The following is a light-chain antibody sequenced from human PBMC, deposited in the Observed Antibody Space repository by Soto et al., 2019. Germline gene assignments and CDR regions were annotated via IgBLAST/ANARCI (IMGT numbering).Light chain of an antibody. CDR1: QSFSSNY. CDR2: GAS. V-gene: IGKV3-20*01. Sequence: EIVLTQSPGTLSLSPGDRATLSCRASQSFSSNYLAWYQQKPGQAPRLLIYGASSRATGIPDRFSGSGSGTDFTLTISRLEPEDFAVYYCQRYGSSPQTFGQGTKVDIK. CDR3: QRYGSSPQT. J-gene: IGKJ1*01.